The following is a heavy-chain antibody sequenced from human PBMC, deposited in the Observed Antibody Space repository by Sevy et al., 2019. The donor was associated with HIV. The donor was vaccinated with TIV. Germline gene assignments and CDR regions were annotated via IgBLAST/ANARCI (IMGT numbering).Heavy chain of an antibody. D-gene: IGHD6-13*01. J-gene: IGHJ5*02. V-gene: IGHV1-24*01. CDR3: ATSSAGVNWFDP. Sequence: ASVKVSCKVSGYTLTELSMHWVRQAPGKGLEWMGGFDPEDGETIYARKFQGRVTMTEDTSTDTAYMELSSLRSEDTAVYYCATSSAGVNWFDPWGQGTLVTVSS. CDR2: FDPEDGET. CDR1: GYTLTELS.